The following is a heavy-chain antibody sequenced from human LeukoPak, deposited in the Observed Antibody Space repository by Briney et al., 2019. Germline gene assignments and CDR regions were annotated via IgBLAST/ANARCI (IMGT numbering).Heavy chain of an antibody. CDR3: ARGVVTDDYYMDV. CDR2: LYTNDNT. Sequence: SETLSLTCSVSGGSITSGRYYWTWIRQPAGKGLEWIGRLYTNDNTNYDPSLESRVSISVDTSKSQFYLQLTSVTAADTAVYFCARGVVTDDYYMDVWGKGITIIVSS. D-gene: IGHD2-21*02. V-gene: IGHV4-61*02. J-gene: IGHJ6*03. CDR1: GGSITSGRYY.